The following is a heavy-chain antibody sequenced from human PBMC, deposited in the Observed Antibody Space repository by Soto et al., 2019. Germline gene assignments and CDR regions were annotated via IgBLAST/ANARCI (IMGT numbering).Heavy chain of an antibody. D-gene: IGHD1-26*01. J-gene: IGHJ6*02. CDR3: APIGV. Sequence: PGGSLRLSCAASGFTYSSYSMSWVRQAPGKGLEWASAISGSDNCTYYADSVKGRFTISRDKSKNTLYLQMNSLRADDTAVYYCAPIGVWGQGTTVTVSS. V-gene: IGHV3-23*01. CDR1: GFTYSSYS. CDR2: ISGSDNCT.